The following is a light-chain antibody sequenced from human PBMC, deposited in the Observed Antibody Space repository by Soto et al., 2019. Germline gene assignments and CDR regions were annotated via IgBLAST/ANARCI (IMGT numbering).Light chain of an antibody. Sequence: EIVLTQSPGTLSLSPGERATLSCRASQTVRDNLGWYQQKPGQPPRLLIYGATTRATGIPARFSGSGSGTEFTLTISSLQSEDFAVYYCQQYNNWPLTFGGGTKVDIK. CDR2: GAT. CDR3: QQYNNWPLT. J-gene: IGKJ4*01. V-gene: IGKV3D-15*01. CDR1: QTVRDN.